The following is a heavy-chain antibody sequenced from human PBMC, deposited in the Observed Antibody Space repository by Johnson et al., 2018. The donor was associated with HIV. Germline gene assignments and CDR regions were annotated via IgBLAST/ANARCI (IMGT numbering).Heavy chain of an antibody. CDR2: IKSKYHDETT. V-gene: IGHV3-15*01. CDR3: TTGSCIDGVCYAFDV. CDR1: GFTFKNAW. J-gene: IGHJ3*01. Sequence: VQLVESGGCFVKPEGSLRLSCAASGFTFKNAWMHWVRQAPGKGLEWIGRIKSKYHDETTDYAAPVKGRFAISRDDSKNTVYLQMNSLKAEDTAVYYCTTGSCIDGVCYAFDVWGQGTMVTVSS. D-gene: IGHD2-8*01.